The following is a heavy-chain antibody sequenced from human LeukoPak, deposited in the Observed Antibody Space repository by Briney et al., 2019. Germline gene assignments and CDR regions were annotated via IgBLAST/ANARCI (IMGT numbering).Heavy chain of an antibody. V-gene: IGHV4-59*01. Sequence: PSETLSLTCTVSGGSISSYYWSWLRQPPGKGLEWIGYIYYSGSTNYNPSLKSRVIISVDTSKNQFSLKLSSVTAADTAVYYCARVEEGYGSGRRENYYYYYMDVWGKGTTVTISS. CDR2: IYYSGST. CDR3: ARVEEGYGSGRRENYYYYYMDV. D-gene: IGHD3-10*01. CDR1: GGSISSYY. J-gene: IGHJ6*03.